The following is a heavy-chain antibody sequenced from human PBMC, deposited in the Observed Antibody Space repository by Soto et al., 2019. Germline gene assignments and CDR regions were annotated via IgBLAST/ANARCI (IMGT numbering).Heavy chain of an antibody. D-gene: IGHD4-17*01. V-gene: IGHV3-30*04. Sequence: QVQLVESGGGVVQPGRSLRLSCAASGFTFSDYAMHWVRQAPGKGLEWVAGLSYDGRDKYYADSVKGRFTISRDNSKNTLYLQMNNLRAEDTAVYYCAKDASTGAADYYFDYWGQGTLVTVSS. J-gene: IGHJ4*02. CDR1: GFTFSDYA. CDR3: AKDASTGAADYYFDY. CDR2: LSYDGRDK.